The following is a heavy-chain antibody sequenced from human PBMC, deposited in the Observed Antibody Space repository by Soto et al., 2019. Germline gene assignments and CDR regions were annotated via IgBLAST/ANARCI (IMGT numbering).Heavy chain of an antibody. D-gene: IGHD3-10*01. V-gene: IGHV3-23*01. Sequence: EVQLLESGGGLVQPGGSLRLSCAASGFTFSSYAMSWVRQAPGKGLEWVSGISGSGDSTSYADSVKGRFTISRDNSKNPLYQQMKSLRAEDPAVYYCAKDVGGGFGELLAWGQGTLVTVSS. J-gene: IGHJ5*02. CDR2: ISGSGDST. CDR3: AKDVGGGFGELLA. CDR1: GFTFSSYA.